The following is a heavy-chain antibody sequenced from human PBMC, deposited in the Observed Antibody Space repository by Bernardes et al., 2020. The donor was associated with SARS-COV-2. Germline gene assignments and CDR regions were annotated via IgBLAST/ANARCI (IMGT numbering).Heavy chain of an antibody. V-gene: IGHV3-53*01. J-gene: IGHJ4*02. CDR2: IYRGGNT. D-gene: IGHD2-2*01. Sequence: GGSLRLSCAASGFTVRSNYMSWVRQAPGKGLDWVSVIYRGGNTYYADSVKGRFTISRDNSKNTLYLQMNSLRADDTAVYYCARRQTTSWSHDYWGPGTLVTVSS. CDR3: ARRQTTSWSHDY. CDR1: GFTVRSNY.